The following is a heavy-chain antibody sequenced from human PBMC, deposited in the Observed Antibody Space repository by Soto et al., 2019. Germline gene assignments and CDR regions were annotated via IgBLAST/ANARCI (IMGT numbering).Heavy chain of an antibody. V-gene: IGHV5-51*01. J-gene: IGHJ3*02. D-gene: IGHD1-1*01. CDR3: ARHRTTGHSLAAFDI. Sequence: GESLKISCKGSGYSFTSYLIGWVRQMPGKGLEWMGIIYPGDSDTRYSPSFQGQVTISADKSFSTAYLQWSRLKASDTAMYYCARHRTTGHSLAAFDIWGQGTMVTVSS. CDR2: IYPGDSDT. CDR1: GYSFTSYL.